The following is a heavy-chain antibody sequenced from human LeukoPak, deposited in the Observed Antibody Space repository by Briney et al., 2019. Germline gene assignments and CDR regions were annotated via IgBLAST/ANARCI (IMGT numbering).Heavy chain of an antibody. CDR3: AKDPELTMVRGLPPH. D-gene: IGHD3-10*01. J-gene: IGHJ4*02. Sequence: GGSLRLSCAASGFTFSSYGMHWVRQAPGKGLEWVAFIRYDGSNKYYADSVKGRFTISRDNSKNTLYLQMNSLRAEDTAVYYCAKDPELTMVRGLPPHWGQGTLVTVSP. CDR1: GFTFSSYG. V-gene: IGHV3-30*02. CDR2: IRYDGSNK.